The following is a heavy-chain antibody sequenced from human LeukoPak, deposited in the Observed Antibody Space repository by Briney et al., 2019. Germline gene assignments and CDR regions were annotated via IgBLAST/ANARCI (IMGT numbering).Heavy chain of an antibody. CDR3: ARIAVAGTQIDY. CDR2: IYSGGST. V-gene: IGHV3-53*04. CDR1: GFTISNYW. D-gene: IGHD6-19*01. Sequence: GGSLRLSCAASGFTISNYWMSWVRQAPGKGLEWVSVIYSGGSTYYADSVKGRFTISRHNSKNTLYLQMNSLRPEDTAVYYCARIAVAGTQIDYWGQGTLVTVSS. J-gene: IGHJ4*02.